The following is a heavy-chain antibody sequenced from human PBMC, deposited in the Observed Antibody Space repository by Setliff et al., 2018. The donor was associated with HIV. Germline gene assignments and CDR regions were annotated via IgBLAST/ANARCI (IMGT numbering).Heavy chain of an antibody. J-gene: IGHJ5*02. Sequence: SETLSLTCAVYGGSFSGYYRSWIRQSPGKGLEWIGEINHSGSTNYNPSLKSRVTMSVATSKNQFSLKLTSVTAADTAVYYCARGGIIMVRGVSNWFDPWGRGTLVTVSS. CDR1: GGSFSGYY. V-gene: IGHV4-34*01. CDR3: ARGGIIMVRGVSNWFDP. CDR2: INHSGST. D-gene: IGHD3-10*01.